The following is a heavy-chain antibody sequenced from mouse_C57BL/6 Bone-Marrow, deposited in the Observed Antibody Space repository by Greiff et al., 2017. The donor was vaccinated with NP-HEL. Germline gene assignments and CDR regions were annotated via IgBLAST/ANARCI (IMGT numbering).Heavy chain of an antibody. V-gene: IGHV5-12*01. CDR1: GFTFSDYY. Sequence: DVKLVESGGGLVQPGGSLKLSCAASGFTFSDYYMYWVRQTPEKRLEWVAYISNGGGSTYYPDTVKGRFTISRDNAKNTLYLQMSRLKSEDTAMYYCARRVYYGSSLDYWGQGTTLTVSS. CDR2: ISNGGGST. CDR3: ARRVYYGSSLDY. J-gene: IGHJ2*01. D-gene: IGHD1-1*01.